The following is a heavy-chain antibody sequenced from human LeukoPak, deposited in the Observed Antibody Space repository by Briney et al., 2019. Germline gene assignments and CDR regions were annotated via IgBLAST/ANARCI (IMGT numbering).Heavy chain of an antibody. CDR3: ARDYDYGDYPGY. Sequence: GGSLTLSCAVSGFMFDDYGMSWVSQAPGKGLEWVSGINWNGGRTGYADSVKGRFTISRDNAKNSLYLQMNSLRAEDTALYYCARDYDYGDYPGYWGQGTLVTVSS. CDR1: GFMFDDYG. CDR2: INWNGGRT. J-gene: IGHJ4*02. V-gene: IGHV3-20*04. D-gene: IGHD4-17*01.